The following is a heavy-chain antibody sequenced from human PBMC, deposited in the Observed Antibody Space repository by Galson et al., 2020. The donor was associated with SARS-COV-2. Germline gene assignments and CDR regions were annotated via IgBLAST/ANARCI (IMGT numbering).Heavy chain of an antibody. Sequence: GGSLRLSCAASGFTFRDHNVIWVRQAPGKGLEWVSSIAGSGAYIYYADSMKGRFTISRDNAKNSLYLQLNSLRDEDTAVYYCARDKGSGFQMHWYFDLWGRGTLVSVSS. V-gene: IGHV3-21*01. CDR3: ARDKGSGFQMHWYFDL. J-gene: IGHJ2*01. CDR2: IAGSGAYI. CDR1: GFTFRDHN. D-gene: IGHD3-22*01.